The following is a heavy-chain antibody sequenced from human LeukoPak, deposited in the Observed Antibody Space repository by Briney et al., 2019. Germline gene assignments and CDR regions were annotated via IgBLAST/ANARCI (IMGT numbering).Heavy chain of an antibody. V-gene: IGHV3-21*01. J-gene: IGHJ4*02. CDR2: IDYDSSHI. CDR1: GFTFSTSA. CDR3: TRDPLRYLRVGHYDY. D-gene: IGHD3-16*01. Sequence: GGSLRLFCAASGFTFSTSAMTWVRQVPGKGLEWVSSIDYDSSHIYYAASVRGRFTISRDNARDSVYLQMDSLRVEDTAVYYCTRDPLRYLRVGHYDYWGQGTLVAVSS.